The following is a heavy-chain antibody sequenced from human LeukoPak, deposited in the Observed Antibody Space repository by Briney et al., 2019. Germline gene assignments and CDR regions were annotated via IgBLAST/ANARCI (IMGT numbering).Heavy chain of an antibody. J-gene: IGHJ4*02. V-gene: IGHV3-30*04. CDR1: GFTFSSYA. CDR3: ARDRDGHYFDY. CDR2: ISYDGSNK. D-gene: IGHD2-21*02. Sequence: GRSLRLSCAASGFTFSSYAMHWVRQAPGKGLEWVAVISYDGSNKYYADSVKGRFTISRDNSKNTPYLQMNSLRAEDTAVYYCARDRDGHYFDYWGQGTLVTVSS.